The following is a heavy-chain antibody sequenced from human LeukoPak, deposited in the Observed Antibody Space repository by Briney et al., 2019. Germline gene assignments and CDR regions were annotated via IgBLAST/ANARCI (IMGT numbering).Heavy chain of an antibody. D-gene: IGHD2-21*02. CDR2: STRDGTNT. J-gene: IGHJ3*01. CDR1: GFTMSNYW. Sequence: GGSLRLSCAASGFTMSNYWMYWVRQVPGKGLVWVSRSTRDGTNTAYADSVKGRFTVFRDNAKNTLHLEMNSLRVDDTAVYYCARDRGLPDAFDLWGQGTLVTVSA. V-gene: IGHV3-74*01. CDR3: ARDRGLPDAFDL.